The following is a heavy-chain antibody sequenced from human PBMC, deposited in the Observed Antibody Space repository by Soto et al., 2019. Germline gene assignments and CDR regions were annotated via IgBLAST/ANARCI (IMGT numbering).Heavy chain of an antibody. CDR3: AKHGEGVASFDY. V-gene: IGHV3-74*01. J-gene: IGHJ4*02. D-gene: IGHD3-3*01. CDR2: IYSDGSNA. Sequence: EVRLVEAGGGVVQPGGSLRLSCAASGFTFSTELMHWVRQAPGKGLVWVSRIYSDGSNAAYADSVQGRFTISRDNAKNTLYLHMNSLRGEDTAVYYCAKHGEGVASFDYWGQGTLVTVSS. CDR1: GFTFSTEL.